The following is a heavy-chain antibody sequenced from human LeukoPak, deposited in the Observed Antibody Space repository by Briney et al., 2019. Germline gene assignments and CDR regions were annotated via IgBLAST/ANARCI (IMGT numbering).Heavy chain of an antibody. Sequence: ASVKVSCKASGSTFSSYAISWVRQAPGQGLEWMGRIIPILGIANYAQKFQGRVTITADKSTSTAYMELSSLRSEDTAVYYCARDCSGGSCYVDYWGQGTLVTVSS. CDR2: IIPILGIA. J-gene: IGHJ4*02. CDR1: GSTFSSYA. CDR3: ARDCSGGSCYVDY. D-gene: IGHD2-15*01. V-gene: IGHV1-69*04.